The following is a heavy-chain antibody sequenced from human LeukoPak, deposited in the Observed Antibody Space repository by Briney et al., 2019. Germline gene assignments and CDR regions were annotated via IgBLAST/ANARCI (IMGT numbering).Heavy chain of an antibody. CDR1: GFTFSSYA. V-gene: IGHV3-23*01. D-gene: IGHD6-13*01. J-gene: IGHJ5*02. CDR2: ISGSGGST. Sequence: GGSLRLSCAASGFTFSSYAMSWVRQAPGKGLEWVSAISGSGGSTYYADSVKGRFTISRDNSKNTLYLQMDSLRAEDTAVYYCAKGVSSSWANWFDPWGQGTLVTVSS. CDR3: AKGVSSSWANWFDP.